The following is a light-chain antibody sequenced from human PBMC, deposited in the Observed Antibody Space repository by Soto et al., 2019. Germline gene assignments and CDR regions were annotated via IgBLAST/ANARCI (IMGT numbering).Light chain of an antibody. CDR1: SSDIGSYDH. Sequence: SALTQPASVSGSPGQSITISCSGTSSDIGSYDHVAWYQQFPGKSPKLIIYAVSDRPSGVSDRFSGSKSGILASLTISGLQTEDEADYYCISYTDRQSYLFGTGTKVTVL. V-gene: IGLV2-14*03. J-gene: IGLJ1*01. CDR3: ISYTDRQSYL. CDR2: AVS.